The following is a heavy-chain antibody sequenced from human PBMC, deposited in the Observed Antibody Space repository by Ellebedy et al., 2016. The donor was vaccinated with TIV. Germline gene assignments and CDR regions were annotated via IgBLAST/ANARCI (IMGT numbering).Heavy chain of an antibody. D-gene: IGHD5-18*01. CDR2: IYHSGST. CDR3: ARVVTSDRLTDCFDP. V-gene: IGHV4-59*01. CDR1: GGSISGYF. Sequence: MPSETLSLTCTVSGGSISGYFWSWIRQPPGKGLEWIGDIYHSGSTKYNPSLKSRVTISVDTSNNQFSLKLSSVTAADTAVYYCARVVTSDRLTDCFDPWGQGTLVTVSS. J-gene: IGHJ5*02.